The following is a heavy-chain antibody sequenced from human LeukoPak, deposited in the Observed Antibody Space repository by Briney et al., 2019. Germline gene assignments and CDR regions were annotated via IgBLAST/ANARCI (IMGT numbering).Heavy chain of an antibody. Sequence: SGPALVKPTQTLTLTCTFSGFSLSTSGMCVSWFLHPPGKALEWLARIDWDDDKYYSTSLKTRLTISKDTSKNQVVLTMTNMDPVDTATYYCARARAPAGCYGMDVWGQGTTVTVSS. V-gene: IGHV2-70*11. CDR1: GFSLSTSGMC. J-gene: IGHJ6*02. CDR3: ARARAPAGCYGMDV. D-gene: IGHD2-2*01. CDR2: IDWDDDK.